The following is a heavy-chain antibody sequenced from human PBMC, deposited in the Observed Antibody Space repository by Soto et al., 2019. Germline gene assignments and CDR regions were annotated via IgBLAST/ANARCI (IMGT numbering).Heavy chain of an antibody. CDR3: ARAPGYSHGNYYFDY. J-gene: IGHJ4*02. Sequence: SVKVSCKASGGTFSSYAISWVRQAPGQGLEWMGGIIPIFGTANYAQKFQGRVTITADESTSTAYMELSSLRSEDTALYYCARAPGYSHGNYYFDYWGQGTLVTVSS. V-gene: IGHV1-69*13. CDR1: GGTFSSYA. D-gene: IGHD5-18*01. CDR2: IIPIFGTA.